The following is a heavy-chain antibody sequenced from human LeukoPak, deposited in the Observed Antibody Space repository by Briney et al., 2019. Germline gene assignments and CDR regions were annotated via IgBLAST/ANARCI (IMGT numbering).Heavy chain of an antibody. CDR2: INHSGST. J-gene: IGHJ5*02. CDR1: GGSFSGYY. Sequence: SETLSLTCAVYGGSFSGYYWSWIRQPPGKGLEWIGEINHSGSTNYNPSLKSRVTISVDTSKNQFSLKLSSVTAADTAVYYCARARGRRFDTWGQGTLVTVSS. V-gene: IGHV4-34*01. CDR3: ARARGRRFDT.